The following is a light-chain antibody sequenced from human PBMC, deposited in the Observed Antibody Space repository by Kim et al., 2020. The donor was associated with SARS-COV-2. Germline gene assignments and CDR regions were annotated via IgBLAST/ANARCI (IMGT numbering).Light chain of an antibody. CDR1: QSISTY. J-gene: IGKJ2*01. V-gene: IGKV1-39*01. Sequence: SASVGDRVTITCRASQSISTYLNWYQQKPGKAPKVLIYAASSLQSGVPSRFSGSGSGTDFTLTISSLQPEDFATYYCQQSYSILYTFGQGTKLEI. CDR2: AAS. CDR3: QQSYSILYT.